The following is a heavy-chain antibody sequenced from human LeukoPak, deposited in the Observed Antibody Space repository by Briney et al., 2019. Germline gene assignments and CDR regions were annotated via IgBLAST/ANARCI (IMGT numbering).Heavy chain of an antibody. Sequence: GGSLRLSCAASGFTFDDYAMHWVRQAPGKGLEWVSGISWNSGSIGYADSVKGRFTISRDNAKNSLYLQMNSLRAEDTALYYCAKGSYDPQWLVRGPLDYWGQGTLVTVSS. CDR2: ISWNSGSI. V-gene: IGHV3-9*01. J-gene: IGHJ4*02. D-gene: IGHD6-19*01. CDR1: GFTFDDYA. CDR3: AKGSYDPQWLVRGPLDY.